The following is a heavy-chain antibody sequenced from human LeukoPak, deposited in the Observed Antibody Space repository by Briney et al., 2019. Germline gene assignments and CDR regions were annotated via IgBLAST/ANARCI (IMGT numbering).Heavy chain of an antibody. Sequence: SETLSLTCAAYGGSFSGYYWSWIRQPPGKGLEWIGEINHSGSTNYNPSLKSRVTISVDTPKNQFSLKLSSVTAAHTAVYYCARGWYEDYWGQGTLVTVSS. CDR3: ARGWYEDY. CDR1: GGSFSGYY. J-gene: IGHJ4*02. CDR2: INHSGST. V-gene: IGHV4-34*01. D-gene: IGHD1-14*01.